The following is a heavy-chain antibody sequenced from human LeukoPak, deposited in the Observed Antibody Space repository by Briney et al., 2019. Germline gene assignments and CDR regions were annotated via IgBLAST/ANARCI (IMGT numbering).Heavy chain of an antibody. CDR1: GXSFTSYW. D-gene: IGHD2-15*01. J-gene: IGHJ4*02. CDR2: IYPGDADT. Sequence: AGASLKISCKGSGXSFTSYWSGWVRQMPGKGLEWMGIIYPGDADTRYSPSFQGQVTISADKSISTAYLQWSSLKASDTAMYYCARLDDCSGGSCYGGFDYWGQGTLVTVSS. CDR3: ARLDDCSGGSCYGGFDY. V-gene: IGHV5-51*01.